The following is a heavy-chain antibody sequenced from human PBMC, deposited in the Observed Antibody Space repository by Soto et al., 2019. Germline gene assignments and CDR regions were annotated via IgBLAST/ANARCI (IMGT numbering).Heavy chain of an antibody. D-gene: IGHD3-10*01. CDR3: ARDRITLANDAFDI. J-gene: IGHJ3*02. CDR1: GGSISSYY. Sequence: SETLSLTCTVSGGSISSYYWSWIRQPAGKGLEWIGRIYTSGSTNYNPSLKSRVTMSVDTSKNQFSLNLSSVAAAADTAVYYCARDRITLANDAFDIWGQGTMVTVSS. V-gene: IGHV4-4*07. CDR2: IYTSGST.